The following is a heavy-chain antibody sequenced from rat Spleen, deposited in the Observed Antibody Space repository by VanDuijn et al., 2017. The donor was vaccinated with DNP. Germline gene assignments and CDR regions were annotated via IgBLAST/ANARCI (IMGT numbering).Heavy chain of an antibody. CDR3: ARHRTGSWDY. CDR1: GFTFSDYY. CDR2: ISYDGGSS. D-gene: IGHD5-1*01. J-gene: IGHJ2*01. Sequence: EVQLVESGGGLVQPGRSLKLSCAASGFTFSDYYMAWVRQAPTKGLEWVAYISYDGGSSYNGDSVKGRFTISRDNAKSTLYLQRNSLRSEDMATYYCARHRTGSWDYWGQGVMVTVSS. V-gene: IGHV5-22*01.